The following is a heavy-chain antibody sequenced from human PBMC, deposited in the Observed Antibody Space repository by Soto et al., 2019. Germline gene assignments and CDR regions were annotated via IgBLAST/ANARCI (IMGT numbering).Heavy chain of an antibody. Sequence: GGSLRLSCAASGFTFGASALQWVRQAPGKGLEWVGRIKSKRDGGTTDYAAPVKGRFTISRDDSKNMLFLQMDSLKIEGTAVYYCSTDEWEWGQGALVTVSS. CDR3: STDEWE. CDR2: IKSKRDGGTT. J-gene: IGHJ4*01. CDR1: GFTFGASA. V-gene: IGHV3-15*05. D-gene: IGHD1-26*01.